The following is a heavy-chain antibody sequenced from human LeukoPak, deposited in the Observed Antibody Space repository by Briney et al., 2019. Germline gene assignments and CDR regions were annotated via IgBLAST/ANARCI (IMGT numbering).Heavy chain of an antibody. V-gene: IGHV1-2*02. CDR3: ARDLVDGHYHFDY. CDR2: IMSNSGGT. J-gene: IGHJ4*02. CDR1: GYSISDSH. Sequence: GASGKVSCKAAGYSISDSHMHWVRQAPGQGLEWMGWIMSNSGGTHYAQKFQGRVTMTRDTSISTAYFELTSLRSDDTAIYYCARDLVDGHYHFDYWGQGTLVTVSS. D-gene: IGHD2-2*01.